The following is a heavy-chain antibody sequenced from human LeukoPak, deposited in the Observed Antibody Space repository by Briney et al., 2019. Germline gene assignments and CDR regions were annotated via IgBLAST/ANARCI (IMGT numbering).Heavy chain of an antibody. Sequence: GGSLRLSCTVSGFTVSSNSMSWVRQAPGKGLEWVSFIYSDNTHYSDSVKGRFTISRDNAKNSLYLQMNSLRAEDTAVYYCARYKELLWFGELLYKSGHWDYWGQGTLVTVSS. CDR1: GFTVSSNS. CDR3: ARYKELLWFGELLYKSGHWDY. CDR2: IYSDNT. V-gene: IGHV3-53*01. D-gene: IGHD3-10*01. J-gene: IGHJ4*02.